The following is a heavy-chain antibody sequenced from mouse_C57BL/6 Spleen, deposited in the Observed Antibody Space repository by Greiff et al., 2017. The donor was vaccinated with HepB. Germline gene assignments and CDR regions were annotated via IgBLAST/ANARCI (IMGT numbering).Heavy chain of an antibody. J-gene: IGHJ2*01. V-gene: IGHV1-82*01. CDR3: ARDPYDGYSFDY. D-gene: IGHD2-3*01. CDR2: IYPGDGDT. Sequence: QVQLQQSGPELVKPGASVKISCKASGYAFSSSWMNWVKQRPGKGLEWIGRIYPGDGDTNYNGKFKGKATLTADKSSSTAYMQLSSLTSEDSAVYFCARDPYDGYSFDYWGQGTTLTVSS. CDR1: GYAFSSSW.